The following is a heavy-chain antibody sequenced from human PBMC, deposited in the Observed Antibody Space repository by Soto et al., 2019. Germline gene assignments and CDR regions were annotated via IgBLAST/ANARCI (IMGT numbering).Heavy chain of an antibody. D-gene: IGHD6-13*01. CDR1: GGSISSSSYY. CDR2: IYYSGST. V-gene: IGHV4-39*01. J-gene: IGHJ5*02. Sequence: QLQLQESGPGLVKPSETLSLTCTVSGGSISSSSYYWGWIRQPPGKGLEWIGSIYYSGSTYYNPSLKSRVTISVDTSKNQFSLKLSSVTAPDTAVYYCARQRAYSSSWYGVNWFDPWGQGTLVTVSS. CDR3: ARQRAYSSSWYGVNWFDP.